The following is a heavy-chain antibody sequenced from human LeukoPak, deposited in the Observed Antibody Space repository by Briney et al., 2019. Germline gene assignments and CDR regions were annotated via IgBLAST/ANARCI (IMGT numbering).Heavy chain of an antibody. CDR1: GDSVSSNSAA. CDR2: TYYRSKWYN. V-gene: IGHV6-1*01. D-gene: IGHD4-17*01. J-gene: IGHJ3*02. Sequence: PSQTLSLTCAISGDSVSSNSAAWNWIRQFPSRGLEWLGRTYYRSKWYNAYAPSVKSRITIKPDTSKNQFSLHLNSVTPEDTAVYYCVRETTVFWRNAFDIWGQGTMVTVSS. CDR3: VRETTVFWRNAFDI.